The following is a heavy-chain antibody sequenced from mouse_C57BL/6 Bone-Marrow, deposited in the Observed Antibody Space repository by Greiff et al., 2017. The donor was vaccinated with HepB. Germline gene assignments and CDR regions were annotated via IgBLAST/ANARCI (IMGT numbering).Heavy chain of an antibody. D-gene: IGHD1-1*01. CDR3: ARDDYYGSSPWFAY. J-gene: IGHJ3*01. Sequence: EVMLVDSGGGLVQPGGSLSLSCAASGFTFTDYYMSWVRQPPGKALEWLGFIRNKANGYTTEYSASVKGRFTISRDNSQSILYLQMNALRAEDSATYYCARDDYYGSSPWFAYWGQGTLVTVSA. V-gene: IGHV7-3*01. CDR1: GFTFTDYY. CDR2: IRNKANGYTT.